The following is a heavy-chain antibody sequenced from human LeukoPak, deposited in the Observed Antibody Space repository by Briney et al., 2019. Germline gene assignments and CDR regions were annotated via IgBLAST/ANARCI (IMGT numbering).Heavy chain of an antibody. CDR2: TYYTGST. J-gene: IGHJ4*02. CDR3: AAMEVGIRGYSGHDADY. CDR1: GGSVSSYY. V-gene: IGHV4-59*02. Sequence: SETLSLTCTVSGGSVSSYYWSWIRQPPGKGLEWIGYTYYTGSTDYNPSLKSRVTISIDTSKNQFSLKLTSVTAADTAVYYCAAMEVGIRGYSGHDADYWGQGTLVTVSS. D-gene: IGHD5-12*01.